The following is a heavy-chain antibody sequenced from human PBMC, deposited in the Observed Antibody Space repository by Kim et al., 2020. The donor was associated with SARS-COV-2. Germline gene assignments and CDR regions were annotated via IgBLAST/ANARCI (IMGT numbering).Heavy chain of an antibody. J-gene: IGHJ4*02. CDR2: TYYRSKWYN. D-gene: IGHD6-19*01. CDR3: VGGGGWHI. V-gene: IGHV6-1*01. Sequence: SQTLSLTCAISGDSVSSNSGAWNWIRQSPSRGLEWLGRTYYRSKWYNHYAISVKSRITINPDTSKNQFSLQLKSVTPEDTAVYYCVGGGGWHIWGQGTLVTVSS. CDR1: GDSVSSNSGA.